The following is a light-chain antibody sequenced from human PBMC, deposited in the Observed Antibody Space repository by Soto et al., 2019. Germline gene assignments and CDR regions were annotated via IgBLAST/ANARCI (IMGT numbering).Light chain of an antibody. CDR2: AAS. Sequence: DIQMTQSPPSLAASVGDRVTITCRASQGIRNYLVWYQQKPGKPPKPLIYAASTLDSGVPSRFSGSGSGTHFTLPISSLQPEDVATYYCQQTKTAPLTFGGGTRVEVK. V-gene: IGKV1-27*01. J-gene: IGKJ4*01. CDR3: QQTKTAPLT. CDR1: QGIRNY.